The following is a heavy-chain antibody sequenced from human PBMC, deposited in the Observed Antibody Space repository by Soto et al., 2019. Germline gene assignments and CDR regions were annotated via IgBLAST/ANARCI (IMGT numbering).Heavy chain of an antibody. V-gene: IGHV4-61*01. J-gene: IGHJ5*02. CDR2: IYHSGST. D-gene: IGHD1-7*01. CDR1: GGSVRDGSYY. Sequence: ETLSLTCTVSGGSVRDGSYYWAWLRQPPGKGLEWIGHIYHSGSTIYNPSLKSRVTISIDTSKSQFSLNLNSMTAADTAVYYCAGYNWNYYFDPWGQGTLVTVSS. CDR3: AGYNWNYYFDP.